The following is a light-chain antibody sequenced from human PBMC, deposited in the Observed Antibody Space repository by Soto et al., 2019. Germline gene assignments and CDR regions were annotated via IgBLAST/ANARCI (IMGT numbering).Light chain of an antibody. V-gene: IGKV1-5*01. CDR1: QSISSW. J-gene: IGKJ3*01. Sequence: DIQMTQSPSTLSASVGDRVTITCRASQSISSWLAWYQQKPGKAPKLLIYDASSLESGVPSRFSGSGSGTEFTLTISSLQPDDFATYYCQQSGDFGPGTKVDIK. CDR2: DAS. CDR3: QQSGD.